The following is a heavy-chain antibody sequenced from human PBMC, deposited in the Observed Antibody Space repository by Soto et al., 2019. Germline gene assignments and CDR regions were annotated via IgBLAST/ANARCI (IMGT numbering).Heavy chain of an antibody. J-gene: IGHJ6*02. CDR1: GYSCIGYW. V-gene: IGHV5-51*01. D-gene: IGHD3-10*01. CDR2: IYPDDSDA. Sequence: PGESLKISCKGSGYSCIGYWIAWVRQITGKGLEWMGIIYPDDSDARYSPSFQGQVTISADKSINTAYLQWSSPKASDTAMYYCTRHRTYGSGTFYTAPPTGHYYYYGMDVWGQGTTVTVSS. CDR3: TRHRTYGSGTFYTAPPTGHYYYYGMDV.